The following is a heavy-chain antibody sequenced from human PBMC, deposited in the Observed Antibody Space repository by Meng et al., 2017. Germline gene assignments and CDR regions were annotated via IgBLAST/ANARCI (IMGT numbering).Heavy chain of an antibody. CDR1: GFTFSSYE. CDR2: ISWNSGSI. Sequence: GGSLRLSCAASGFTFSSYEMNWVRQAPGKGLEWVSGISWNSGSIGYADSVKGRFTISRDNAKNSLYLQMNSLRAEDTALYYCAKASPPIYGSGLYYFDYWGQGTLVTVSS. V-gene: IGHV3-9*01. D-gene: IGHD3-10*01. CDR3: AKASPPIYGSGLYYFDY. J-gene: IGHJ4*02.